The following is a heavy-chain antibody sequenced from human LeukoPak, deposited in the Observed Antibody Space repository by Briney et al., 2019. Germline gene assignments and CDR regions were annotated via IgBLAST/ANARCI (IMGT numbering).Heavy chain of an antibody. CDR2: IYYSGST. D-gene: IGHD2-15*01. Sequence: KPSETLSLTCTVSGGSISSSSSYWGWIRQPPGKGLEWIRSIYYSGSTYYNPSLKGRVTISVDTSKNQFSLKLSSVTAADAAVYYCASPLGYCSGGSCYWNWGQGTLVTVSS. CDR1: GGSISSSSSY. CDR3: ASPLGYCSGGSCYWN. V-gene: IGHV4-39*01. J-gene: IGHJ4*02.